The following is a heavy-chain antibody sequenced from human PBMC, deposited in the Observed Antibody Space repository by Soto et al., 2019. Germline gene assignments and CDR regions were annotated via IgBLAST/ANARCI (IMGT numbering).Heavy chain of an antibody. J-gene: IGHJ3*02. D-gene: IGHD6-13*01. CDR2: IIPIFGTA. CDR3: AREGGDSSSWYGAFDI. V-gene: IGHV1-69*01. CDR1: GGTFSSYA. Sequence: QVQLVQSGAEVKKPGSSVKVSCKASGGTFSSYAISWVRQAPGQGLEWMGGIIPIFGTANYAQKFQGRVTITADESTSTAYMELSSLRSEGTAVYYCAREGGDSSSWYGAFDIWGQGTMVTVSS.